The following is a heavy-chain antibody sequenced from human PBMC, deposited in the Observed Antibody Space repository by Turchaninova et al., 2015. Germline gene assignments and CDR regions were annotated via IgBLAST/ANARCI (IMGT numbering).Heavy chain of an antibody. CDR3: ATGIVGATNAFDI. CDR1: GGSFSGYY. V-gene: IGHV4-34*12. Sequence: QVQLQQWGAGLLKPSETLSLTCAVYGGSFSGYYWSWIRQPPGQGLGWIGEIIHSGSTNYNPSLKSRVTISVDTSKNQFSLKLSSVTAADTAVYYCATGIVGATNAFDIWGQGTMVTVSS. J-gene: IGHJ3*02. D-gene: IGHD1-26*01. CDR2: IIHSGST.